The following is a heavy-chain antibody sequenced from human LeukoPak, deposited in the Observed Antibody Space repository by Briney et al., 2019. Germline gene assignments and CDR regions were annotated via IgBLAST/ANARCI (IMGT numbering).Heavy chain of an antibody. CDR1: GFTFSSYG. D-gene: IGHD3-22*01. Sequence: GGSLRLSCAASGFTFSSYGMHWVRQAPGKGLQWVAFIRYDGSNKYYADSVKGRFTISRDNSKNTLYLQMNGLRAEDTAVYYCASEPYYYDSSGYTPGGYWAQGTLVTVSS. CDR3: ASEPYYYDSSGYTPGGY. J-gene: IGHJ4*02. V-gene: IGHV3-30*02. CDR2: IRYDGSNK.